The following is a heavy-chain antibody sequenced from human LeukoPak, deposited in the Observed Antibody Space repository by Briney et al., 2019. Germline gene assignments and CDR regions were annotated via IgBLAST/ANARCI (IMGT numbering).Heavy chain of an antibody. CDR3: ARLKDIVVVPAAYIDY. D-gene: IGHD2-2*01. CDR2: ISAYNANT. J-gene: IGHJ4*02. Sequence: ASVKVSCKASGYTFTSYGISWVRQAPGQGLEWMGWISAYNANTNYAQKLQGRVTMTTDTSTSTAYMELRSLRSDDTAVYYCARLKDIVVVPAAYIDYWGQGTLVTVSS. CDR1: GYTFTSYG. V-gene: IGHV1-18*01.